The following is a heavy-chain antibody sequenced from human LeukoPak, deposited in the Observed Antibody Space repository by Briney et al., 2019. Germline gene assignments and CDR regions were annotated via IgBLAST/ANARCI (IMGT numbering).Heavy chain of an antibody. V-gene: IGHV1-69*13. CDR2: IIPMSGTA. J-gene: IGHJ3*02. D-gene: IGHD3-22*01. Sequence: ASVKVSCKASGGTFNNFAISWVRQAPGQGLEWVGGIIPMSGTANYAQKFQGRVTITADESTSTAYMELSSLRSEDTAVYYCARRYYDSSELAFDIWGQGTMVTVSS. CDR3: ARRYYDSSELAFDI. CDR1: GGTFNNFA.